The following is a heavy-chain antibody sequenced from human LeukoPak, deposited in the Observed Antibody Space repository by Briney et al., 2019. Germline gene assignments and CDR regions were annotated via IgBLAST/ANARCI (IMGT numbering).Heavy chain of an antibody. D-gene: IGHD2/OR15-2a*01. Sequence: ASVKVSCKASGYTFTSYYMHWARQAPGQGLEWMGIINPSGGSTSYAQKFQGRVTMTRDTSTSTVYMELSSLRSEDTAVYYCARFFLGFDAFDIWGQGTMVTVSS. J-gene: IGHJ3*02. V-gene: IGHV1-46*01. CDR3: ARFFLGFDAFDI. CDR1: GYTFTSYY. CDR2: INPSGGST.